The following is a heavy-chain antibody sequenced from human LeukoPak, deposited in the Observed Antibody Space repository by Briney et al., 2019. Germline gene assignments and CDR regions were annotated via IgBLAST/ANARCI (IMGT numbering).Heavy chain of an antibody. CDR1: GFTFSSYN. V-gene: IGHV3-21*01. D-gene: IGHD6-13*01. J-gene: IGHJ4*02. CDR2: ISSGSSYI. CDR3: VKEGGTYSSSWYDY. Sequence: GGSLRLSCAASGFTFSSYNMNWVRQAPGKGLEWVSSISSGSSYIYYADSVKGRFTISRDNSKNTLYLQMSSLRAEDTAVYYCVKEGGTYSSSWYDYWGQGTLVTVSS.